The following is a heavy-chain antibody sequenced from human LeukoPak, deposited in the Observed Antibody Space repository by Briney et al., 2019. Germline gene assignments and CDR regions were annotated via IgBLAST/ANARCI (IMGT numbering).Heavy chain of an antibody. V-gene: IGHV3-72*01. Sequence: GGSLRLSCAASGFTFSDHYMDWVRQAPGKGLEWVGRSRNKANSYTTEYAASVKGRFTVSRDGSKTSLYLQMNSLKTEDTAVYYCVRRGSNSGNLYAEGDYWGQGTLVTVSS. CDR2: SRNKANSYTT. D-gene: IGHD1-26*01. J-gene: IGHJ4*02. CDR1: GFTFSDHY. CDR3: VRRGSNSGNLYAEGDY.